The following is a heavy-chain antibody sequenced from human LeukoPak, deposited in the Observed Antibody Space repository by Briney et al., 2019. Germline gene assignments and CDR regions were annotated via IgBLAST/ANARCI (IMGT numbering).Heavy chain of an antibody. V-gene: IGHV3-30*18. CDR3: AKDFGAAAGTRGFDP. CDR1: GFTFSSYG. Sequence: GGSLRLSCAASGFTFSSYGMHWARQAPGKGLEWVAVISYDGSNKYYADSVKGRFTISRDNSKNTLYLQMNSLRAEDTAVYYCAKDFGAAAGTRGFDPWGQGTLVTVSS. CDR2: ISYDGSNK. J-gene: IGHJ5*02. D-gene: IGHD6-13*01.